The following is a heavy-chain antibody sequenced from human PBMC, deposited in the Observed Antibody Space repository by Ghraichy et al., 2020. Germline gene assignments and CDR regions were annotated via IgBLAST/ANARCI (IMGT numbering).Heavy chain of an antibody. CDR1: GGSFSGYY. Sequence: SETLSLTCAVYGGSFSGYYWSWIRQPPGKGLEWIGEINHSGSTNYNPSLKSRVTISVDTSKNQFSLKLSSVTAADTAVYYCARGRVVPAAHRYNWFDPWGQGTLVTVSS. V-gene: IGHV4-34*01. J-gene: IGHJ5*02. CDR3: ARGRVVPAAHRYNWFDP. CDR2: INHSGST. D-gene: IGHD2-2*01.